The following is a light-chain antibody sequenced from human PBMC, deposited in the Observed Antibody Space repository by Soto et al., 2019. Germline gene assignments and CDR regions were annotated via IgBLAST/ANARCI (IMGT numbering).Light chain of an antibody. CDR1: QSVSSNY. Sequence: DSVLTQSPGTLSLSPGERATLSCRASQSVSSNYLAWYQQKPGQAPRLLIYGASSRATGIPDRFSGSGSGTDFTLTVSRLEPEEFAVYFCQQYGNSLTFGGGTNVEI. V-gene: IGKV3-20*01. J-gene: IGKJ4*01. CDR3: QQYGNSLT. CDR2: GAS.